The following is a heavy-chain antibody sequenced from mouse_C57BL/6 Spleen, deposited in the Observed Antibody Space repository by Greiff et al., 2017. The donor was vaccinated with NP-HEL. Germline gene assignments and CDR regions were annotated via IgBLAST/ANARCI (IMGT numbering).Heavy chain of an antibody. CDR1: GYTFTSYW. D-gene: IGHD1-1*01. CDR2: INPSNGGT. J-gene: IGHJ2*01. Sequence: VQLQQPGTELVKPGASVKLSCKASGYTFTSYWMHWVKQRPGQGLAWIGNINPSNGGTNYNEKFKSKATLTVDKSSSTAYLQLSSLTSEDSAVYYCARRGSGLLLREGFDYWGQGTTLTVSS. CDR3: ARRGSGLLLREGFDY. V-gene: IGHV1-53*01.